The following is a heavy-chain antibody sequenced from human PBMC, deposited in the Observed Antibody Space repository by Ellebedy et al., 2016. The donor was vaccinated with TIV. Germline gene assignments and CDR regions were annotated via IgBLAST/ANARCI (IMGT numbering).Heavy chain of an antibody. D-gene: IGHD4-23*01. V-gene: IGHV3-30*18. Sequence: GESLKISCAASGFTFSSYDMHWVRQAPGKGLEWVAVISHDGSKTYYADSVQGRFTISRDNSNNTLYPQMTSRRTEDTAVYYCAKERHPRHPRWMGPTYVDYWGQGTLVAGSS. J-gene: IGHJ4*02. CDR2: ISHDGSKT. CDR3: AKERHPRHPRWMGPTYVDY. CDR1: GFTFSSYD.